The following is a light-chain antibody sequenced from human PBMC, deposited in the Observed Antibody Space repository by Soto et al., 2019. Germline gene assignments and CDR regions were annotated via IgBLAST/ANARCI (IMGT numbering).Light chain of an antibody. Sequence: DIQITHSPSTLSASVGDGVTITCRCSQNIGSWLAWYQQKPGEAPKLLISKATNLQSGVPSRLSGSGSGTDFSLTISSLQPVDSATYFCQQYNDFQYSFGPGTKVDIK. V-gene: IGKV1-5*03. J-gene: IGKJ2*01. CDR2: KAT. CDR3: QQYNDFQYS. CDR1: QNIGSW.